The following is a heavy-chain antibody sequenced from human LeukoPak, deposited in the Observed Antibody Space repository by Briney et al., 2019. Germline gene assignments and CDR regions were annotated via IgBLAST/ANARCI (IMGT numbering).Heavy chain of an antibody. D-gene: IGHD2-2*01. CDR1: GYTFTGYY. CDR2: INPNSGGT. V-gene: IGHV1-2*02. CDR3: ARSEIVVVPAVDFDY. J-gene: IGHJ4*02. Sequence: ASVTVSCKASGYTFTGYYMHWVRQAPGQGLEWMGWINPNSGGTNYAQKFQGTVTMTRDTSISTAYMELSRLRSDDTAVYYCARSEIVVVPAVDFDYWGQGTLVTVSS.